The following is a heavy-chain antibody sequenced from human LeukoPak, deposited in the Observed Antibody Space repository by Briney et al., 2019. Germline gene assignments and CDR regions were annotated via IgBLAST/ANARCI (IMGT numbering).Heavy chain of an antibody. CDR3: VRHGGSYSLDY. D-gene: IGHD1-26*01. J-gene: IGHJ4*02. Sequence: SETLSLTCTVSGVSVNSYYWSWIRQPPGKGLEWIGYIIDNGNTNYNPSLKSRLTMSLDTSRNQFSLKLSSVTAADTAKYYCVRHGGSYSLDYWGQGTLVTVSS. CDR2: IIDNGNT. CDR1: GVSVNSYY. V-gene: IGHV4-59*08.